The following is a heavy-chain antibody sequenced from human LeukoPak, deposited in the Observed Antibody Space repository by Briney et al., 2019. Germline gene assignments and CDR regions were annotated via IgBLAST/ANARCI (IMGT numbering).Heavy chain of an antibody. CDR1: GFSFSTYW. CDR3: AREPIIAAAGPDGDYFDY. J-gene: IGHJ4*02. CDR2: IKQDGSEK. V-gene: IGHV3-7*01. D-gene: IGHD6-13*01. Sequence: PGGSXRLSCAASGFSFSTYWMSWVRQAPEKGLEWVANIKQDGSEKNYVDSVKGRFTISRDNAKNSLYLQMNSLRAEDTAVYYCAREPIIAAAGPDGDYFDYWGQGTLVTVSS.